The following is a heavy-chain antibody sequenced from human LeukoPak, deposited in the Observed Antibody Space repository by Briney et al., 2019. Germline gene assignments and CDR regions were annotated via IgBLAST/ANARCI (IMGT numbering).Heavy chain of an antibody. J-gene: IGHJ6*02. CDR2: IRNDGSHK. CDR3: VKDRVTEAYGMEV. V-gene: IGHV3-30*02. CDR1: GFIFSSYG. Sequence: GGSLRLSCAASGFIFSSYGMHWVRQAPGKGREWVAVIRNDGSHKYYADSVKGRFTISRDDSKNTLVLQMNSLTAEDTAVYYCVKDRVTEAYGMEVWGQGTMVTVSS.